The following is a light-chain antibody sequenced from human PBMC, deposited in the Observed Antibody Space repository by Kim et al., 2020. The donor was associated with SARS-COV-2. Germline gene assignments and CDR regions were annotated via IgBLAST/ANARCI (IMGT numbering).Light chain of an antibody. CDR2: EGS. CDR3: CSYAGSSRV. V-gene: IGLV2-23*01. J-gene: IGLJ2*01. Sequence: QSALTQPASVSGSPGQSITISCTGTSSDVGSYNLVSWYQQHPGKAPKLMIYEGSKRPSVVSNRFSGSKSGNTASLTISGLQAEDEADYYCCSYAGSSRVFGGGTQLTVL. CDR1: SSDVGSYNL.